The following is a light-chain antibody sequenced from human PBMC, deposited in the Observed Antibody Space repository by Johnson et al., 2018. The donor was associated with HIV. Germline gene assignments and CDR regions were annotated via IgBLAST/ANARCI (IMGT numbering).Light chain of an antibody. J-gene: IGLJ1*01. CDR1: SSIIGNNY. V-gene: IGLV1-51*01. Sequence: QSVLTQPPSVSAAPGQKVTISCSGSSSIIGNNYVSWYQQFPGTAPTLLIYDNNKRPTGSPDRLTGSQSGTSATLGITGLTTGDEADYYCGTWDSSLSAYVFGTGTKVTVL. CDR3: GTWDSSLSAYV. CDR2: DNN.